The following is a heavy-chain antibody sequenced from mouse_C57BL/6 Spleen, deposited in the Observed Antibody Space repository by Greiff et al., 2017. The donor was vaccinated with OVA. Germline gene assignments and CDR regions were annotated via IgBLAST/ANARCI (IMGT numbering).Heavy chain of an antibody. CDR3: TTYDYCWNYYAMDY. D-gene: IGHD2-4*01. J-gene: IGHJ4*01. V-gene: IGHV5-9-1*02. Sequence: EVNVVESGEGLVKPGGSLKLSCAASGFTFSSYAMSWVRQTPEKRLEWVAYISSGGDYIYYADTVKGRFTISRDNARNTLYLQMSSLKSEDTAMYYCTTYDYCWNYYAMDYWGQGTSVTVSS. CDR2: ISSGGDYI. CDR1: GFTFSSYA.